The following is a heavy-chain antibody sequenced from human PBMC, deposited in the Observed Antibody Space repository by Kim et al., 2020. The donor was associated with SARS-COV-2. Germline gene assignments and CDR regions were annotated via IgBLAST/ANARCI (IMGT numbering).Heavy chain of an antibody. J-gene: IGHJ4*02. Sequence: GSLRLSCAASGFTFSSYSMNWVRQAPGKGLEWVSSISSSRSYIYYADSVKGRFTISRDNAKNSLHLQMNILRAGETAVYYCARAGYGSGGYYAGSNFDYWGQGTLVTVSS. V-gene: IGHV3-21*01. CDR1: GFTFSSYS. CDR3: ARAGYGSGGYYAGSNFDY. CDR2: ISSSRSYI. D-gene: IGHD3-10*01.